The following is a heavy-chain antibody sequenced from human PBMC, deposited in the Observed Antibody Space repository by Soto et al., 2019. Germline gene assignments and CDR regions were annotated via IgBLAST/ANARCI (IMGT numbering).Heavy chain of an antibody. D-gene: IGHD1-7*01. Sequence: PSETLSLTCAVYGGSFSGYYWSWIRQPPGKGLEWIGEINHSGSTNYNPSLKSRVTISVDTSKNQFSLKLSSVTAADTAVYYCARGPKARYNWNYGYYWGQGTLVTVSS. CDR1: GGSFSGYY. V-gene: IGHV4-34*01. J-gene: IGHJ4*02. CDR3: ARGPKARYNWNYGYY. CDR2: INHSGST.